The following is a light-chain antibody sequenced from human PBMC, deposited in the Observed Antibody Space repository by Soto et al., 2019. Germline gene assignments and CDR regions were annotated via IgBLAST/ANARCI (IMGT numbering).Light chain of an antibody. J-gene: IGKJ3*01. CDR3: QKYSSVPV. CDR1: QGIRNF. Sequence: DIQMTQSPTSLSASVGDRVTITCRASQGIRNFVAWYQHQPGKAPKLLIYASSTLQSGVPSRFSGSGSGTDFTLTINSLQPVDVATYTCQKYSSVPVFGPGTKVEIK. V-gene: IGKV1-27*01. CDR2: ASS.